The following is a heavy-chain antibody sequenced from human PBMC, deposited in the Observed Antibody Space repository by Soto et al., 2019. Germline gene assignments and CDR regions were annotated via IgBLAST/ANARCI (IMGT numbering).Heavy chain of an antibody. D-gene: IGHD3-10*01. J-gene: IGHJ1*01. CDR2: LSYDGTHK. Sequence: GGSLRLSCTGSGFTFRKHGFHWVRQAPGKGREWVAVLSYDGTHKYYADSVKGRFTISRDNRKNTVLLQMNSLRAEDTHIYYCAKAWRFPGAWGQATQVPVS. CDR3: AKAWRFPGA. CDR1: GFTFRKHG. V-gene: IGHV3-30*18.